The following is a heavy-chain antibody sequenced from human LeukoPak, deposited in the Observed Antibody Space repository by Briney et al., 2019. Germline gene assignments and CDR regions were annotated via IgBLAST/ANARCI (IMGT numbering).Heavy chain of an antibody. V-gene: IGHV3-30*02. D-gene: IGHD6-19*01. CDR3: AKEVADAIDY. CDR1: GLTFSSYG. Sequence: GGSLRLSCAASGLTFSSYGMHWVRQAPGKGLEWVAFIRYDGSNKYYADSVKGRFTISRDNSKNTLYLQMNSLRAEDTAVYYCAKEVADAIDYWGQGTLVTVSS. J-gene: IGHJ4*02. CDR2: IRYDGSNK.